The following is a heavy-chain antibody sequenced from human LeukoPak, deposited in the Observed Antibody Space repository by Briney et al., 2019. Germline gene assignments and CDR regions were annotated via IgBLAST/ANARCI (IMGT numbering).Heavy chain of an antibody. CDR1: EFTFSNYP. Sequence: GGSLRLSCVASEFTFSNYPMHWVRQAPGQGLEWVAVISSDANNKYYADSVKGRFTISRDNSRDTLFLQMNSLRAEDTAVYYCAKDLGIADYYYMDVWGKGTTVTVSS. V-gene: IGHV3-30-3*01. CDR3: AKDLGIADYYYMDV. CDR2: ISSDANNK. J-gene: IGHJ6*03. D-gene: IGHD6-13*01.